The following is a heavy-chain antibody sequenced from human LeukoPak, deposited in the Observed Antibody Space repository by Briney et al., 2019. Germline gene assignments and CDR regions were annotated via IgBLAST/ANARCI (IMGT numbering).Heavy chain of an antibody. CDR3: ATNVGSNFDY. CDR2: INSDGSFT. D-gene: IGHD2-15*01. CDR1: GFTFSTYW. J-gene: IGHJ4*02. Sequence: GGSLRLSCAASGFTFSTYWMYWVRQAPGKGLVWVSRINSDGSFTSYADSVKGRFTISRDNAKNTLYLQMNSLRAEDTAVYYCATNVGSNFDYWGQGTLVTVSS. V-gene: IGHV3-74*01.